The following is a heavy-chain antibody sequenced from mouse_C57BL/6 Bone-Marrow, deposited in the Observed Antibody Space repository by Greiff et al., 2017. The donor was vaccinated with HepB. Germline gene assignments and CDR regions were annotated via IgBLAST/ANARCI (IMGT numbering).Heavy chain of an antibody. CDR3: AREGPYYGNYYFDY. V-gene: IGHV3-6*01. Sequence: EVQLQESGPGLVKPSQSLSLTCSVTGYSITSGYYWNWIRQFPGNKLEWRGYISYDGSNNYNPSLKNRISITRDTSKNQFFLKLNSVTTEDTATYYCAREGPYYGNYYFDYWGQGTTLTVSS. J-gene: IGHJ2*01. D-gene: IGHD2-10*01. CDR2: ISYDGSN. CDR1: GYSITSGYY.